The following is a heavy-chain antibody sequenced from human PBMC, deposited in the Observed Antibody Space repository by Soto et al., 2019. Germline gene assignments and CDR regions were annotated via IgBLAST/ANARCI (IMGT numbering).Heavy chain of an antibody. CDR2: ISTYNGNT. J-gene: IGHJ6*02. CDR3: ARDPSHVLMVNAPNLYGMDV. CDR1: GYTFTTYD. V-gene: IGHV1-18*01. D-gene: IGHD2-8*01. Sequence: QVQLVQSGAEVKKPGASVKVSCKASGYTFTTYDISWVRQAPGQGLEWMGRISTYNGNTNYPQSLQGRLTMTTDTSPTPAYLELRSLRSEDTAVYYCARDPSHVLMVNAPNLYGMDVWGQGTTVTVSS.